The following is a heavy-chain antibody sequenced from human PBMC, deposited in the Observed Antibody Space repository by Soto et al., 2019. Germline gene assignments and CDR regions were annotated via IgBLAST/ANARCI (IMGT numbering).Heavy chain of an antibody. D-gene: IGHD3-3*01. Sequence: GGSLRLSCAASGFTFSSYAMHWVRQAPGKGLEWVAVISYDGSNKYYADSVKGRFTISRDNSKNTLYLQMNSLRAEDTAVYYCARDGRYDFYIGGIDYWGQGTLVTVSS. CDR2: ISYDGSNK. J-gene: IGHJ4*02. CDR3: ARDGRYDFYIGGIDY. CDR1: GFTFSSYA. V-gene: IGHV3-30-3*01.